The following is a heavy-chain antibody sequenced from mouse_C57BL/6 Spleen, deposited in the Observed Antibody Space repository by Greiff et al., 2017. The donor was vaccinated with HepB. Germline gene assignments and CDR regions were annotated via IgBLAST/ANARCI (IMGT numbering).Heavy chain of an antibody. V-gene: IGHV1-80*01. CDR3: ASPYYSNYEGFAY. CDR1: GYAFSSYW. D-gene: IGHD2-5*01. CDR2: IYPGDGDT. Sequence: VQLQQSGAELVKPGASVKISCKASGYAFSSYWMNWVKQRPGKGLEWIGQIYPGDGDTNYNGKFKGKATLTAYKSSSTAYMQLSSLTSEDSAVYLCASPYYSNYEGFAYWGQGTLVTVSA. J-gene: IGHJ3*01.